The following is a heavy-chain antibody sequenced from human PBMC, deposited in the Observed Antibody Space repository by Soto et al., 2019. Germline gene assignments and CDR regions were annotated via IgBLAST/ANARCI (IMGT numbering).Heavy chain of an antibody. Sequence: EVHLLESGGALVQPGGSLTLSCAASGFSFSDYAMSWVRQAPGKGLEWVSSISRTGDSAYYADSVKGRFAISRDRSMNRLSLQMNSLRVEDTAVYYCAKGPDGSGYYHNWFDSWGQGTLITVSS. CDR2: ISRTGDSA. J-gene: IGHJ5*01. D-gene: IGHD3-22*01. CDR3: AKGPDGSGYYHNWFDS. V-gene: IGHV3-23*01. CDR1: GFSFSDYA.